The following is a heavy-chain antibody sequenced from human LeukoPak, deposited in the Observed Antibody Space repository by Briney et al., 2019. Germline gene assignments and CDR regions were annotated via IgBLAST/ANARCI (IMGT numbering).Heavy chain of an antibody. V-gene: IGHV3-9*01. CDR2: ISWNGGII. J-gene: IGHJ6*03. D-gene: IGHD1-14*01. Sequence: HPGGSLRLSCAASGFTFDDYAMHWVRHAPGKGLEWVSGISWNGGIIGYADSVKGRFTISRDNSKNTLYLQMNSLRAEDTAVYYCARANTGGSHPMYLYYYYYMDVWGKGTTVTVSS. CDR3: ARANTGGSHPMYLYYYYYMDV. CDR1: GFTFDDYA.